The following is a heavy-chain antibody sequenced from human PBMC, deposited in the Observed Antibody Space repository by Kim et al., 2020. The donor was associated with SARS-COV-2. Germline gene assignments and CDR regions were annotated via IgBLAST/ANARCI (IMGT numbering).Heavy chain of an antibody. CDR3: TRHVSCTDSTCYSFDY. Sequence: GGSLRLSCAASGFTFSGSAMHWVRQASGKGLEWVGRIRSKVNSYATAYAASVKGRFTISRDDSKNTAYLQMKSLKTEDTAVYYCTRHVSCTDSTCYSFDYWGQGTLVTVSS. J-gene: IGHJ4*02. V-gene: IGHV3-73*01. CDR1: GFTFSGSA. D-gene: IGHD2-15*01. CDR2: IRSKVNSYAT.